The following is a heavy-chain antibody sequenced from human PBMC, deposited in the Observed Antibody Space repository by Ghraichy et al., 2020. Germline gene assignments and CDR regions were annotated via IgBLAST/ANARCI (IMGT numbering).Heavy chain of an antibody. D-gene: IGHD5-12*01. Sequence: SETLSLTCAVSGCSITGYYWNWIRQPPGKGLEWIAFISDSASAYYKSSLKSRVTISLDTSSKSFSLKMKSVTAADTAGYYCARGHTYSGSRDYWGQATLGTVSS. V-gene: IGHV4-59*01. CDR1: GCSITGYY. J-gene: IGHJ4*02. CDR3: ARGHTYSGSRDY. CDR2: ISDSASA.